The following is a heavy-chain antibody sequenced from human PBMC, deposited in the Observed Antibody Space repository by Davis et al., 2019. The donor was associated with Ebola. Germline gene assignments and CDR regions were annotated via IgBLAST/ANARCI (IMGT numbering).Heavy chain of an antibody. V-gene: IGHV3-66*01. J-gene: IGHJ6*02. Sequence: GGSLRLSCAASGFTVSSNYMSWVRQAPGKGLEWVSVIYSGGSTYYADSVKGRFTISRDNSKNTLYLQMNSLRAEDTAVYYCAREDIVVVPAAIGYYYYGMDVWGQGTTVTVSS. CDR1: GFTVSSNY. CDR2: IYSGGST. CDR3: AREDIVVVPAAIGYYYYGMDV. D-gene: IGHD2-2*02.